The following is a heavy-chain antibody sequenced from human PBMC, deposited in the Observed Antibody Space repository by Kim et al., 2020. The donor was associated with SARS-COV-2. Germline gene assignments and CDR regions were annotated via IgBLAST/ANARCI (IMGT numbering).Heavy chain of an antibody. D-gene: IGHD3-10*01. Sequence: GGSLRLSCAASGFTFSSYAMSWVRRAPGKGLEWVSAISGSGGSTYYADSVKGRFTISRDNSKNTLYLQMNSLRAEDTAVYYCAKDITMVRGVITNPRGMDVWGQGTTDTVSS. V-gene: IGHV3-23*01. CDR3: AKDITMVRGVITNPRGMDV. CDR2: ISGSGGST. J-gene: IGHJ6*02. CDR1: GFTFSSYA.